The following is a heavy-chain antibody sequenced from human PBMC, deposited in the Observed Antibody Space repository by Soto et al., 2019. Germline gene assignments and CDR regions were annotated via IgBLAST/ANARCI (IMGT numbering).Heavy chain of an antibody. CDR1: GYTFTSYG. V-gene: IGHV1-18*04. CDR3: AREDGYGGSRPFDY. J-gene: IGHJ4*02. D-gene: IGHD5-12*01. Sequence: ASVKVSCKASGYTFTSYGISWVRQAPGEGREGMGWISAYNGNTNYAQKLQGRVTMTTDTSTSTAYMELRSLRSDDTAVYYCAREDGYGGSRPFDYWGQGTLVTVSS. CDR2: ISAYNGNT.